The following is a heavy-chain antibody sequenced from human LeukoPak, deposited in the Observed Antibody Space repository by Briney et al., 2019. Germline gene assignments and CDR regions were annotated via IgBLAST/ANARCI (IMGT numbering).Heavy chain of an antibody. Sequence: SETLSLTCTVSGGSISYHYWSWIRQPPGKELEGLGYIYNSGTTRYNPSLMSRVSMTVDTSRNQFSLNLKSVTAADTAVYYCARDSRYSDNSGYYYSHYYMDVWGKGTTVTVSS. V-gene: IGHV4-59*11. J-gene: IGHJ6*03. CDR2: IYNSGTT. D-gene: IGHD3-22*01. CDR1: GGSISYHY. CDR3: ARDSRYSDNSGYYYSHYYMDV.